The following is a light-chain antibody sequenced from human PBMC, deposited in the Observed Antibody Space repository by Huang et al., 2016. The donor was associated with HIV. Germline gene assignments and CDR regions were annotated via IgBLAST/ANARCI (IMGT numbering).Light chain of an antibody. V-gene: IGKV3-20*01. CDR3: QQCGDSTWT. Sequence: EIVLTQSPGSLSLSPGDRATLSCRASQYVADAYVAWYQHIPGQSPRLLIYGASRRAPGIPDRFSGSGVSTDFNLTISRLEPEDFAVYYCQQCGDSTWTFGQGTKVEVK. CDR2: GAS. J-gene: IGKJ1*01. CDR1: QYVADAY.